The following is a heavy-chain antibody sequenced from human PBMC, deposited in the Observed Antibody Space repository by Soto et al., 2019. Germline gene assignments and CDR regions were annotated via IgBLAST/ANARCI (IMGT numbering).Heavy chain of an antibody. Sequence: PGGSLRLSCAASGFTFTTYVMNWVRQAPGKGLEWVSGISGSGDSTYLADSVKGRFTISRDTSKNTLYLQMNSLRAEDTALYYCAKETYYYYGMDVWGQGTTVTVSS. CDR3: AKETYYYYGMDV. V-gene: IGHV3-23*01. CDR2: ISGSGDST. J-gene: IGHJ6*02. CDR1: GFTFTTYV.